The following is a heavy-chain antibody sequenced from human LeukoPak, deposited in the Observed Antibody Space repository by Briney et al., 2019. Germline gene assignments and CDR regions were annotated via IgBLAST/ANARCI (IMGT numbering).Heavy chain of an antibody. D-gene: IGHD6-25*01. CDR2: ISSSSSYI. V-gene: IGHV3-21*01. CDR3: ARADTYQRYNWFDP. CDR1: GFTFSSYS. Sequence: GGSLRLSCAASGFTFSSYSMNWVRQAPGKGLEWVSSISSSSSYIYYADPVKGRFTISRDNAKNSLYLQMNSLRAEDTAVYYCARADTYQRYNWFDPWGQGTLVTVSS. J-gene: IGHJ5*02.